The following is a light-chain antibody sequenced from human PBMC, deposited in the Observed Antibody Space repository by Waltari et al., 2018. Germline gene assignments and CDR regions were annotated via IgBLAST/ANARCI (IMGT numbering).Light chain of an antibody. CDR2: DVT. CDR3: CSYAGSATPVL. CDR1: SSDFGDYKY. Sequence: QSALTQAASVSGSPGQSITISCAGTSSDFGDYKYVSWYQQHPGKAPKLMIYDVTRRPSGVSNLFAGSKCASTAVLIISGLQAEDEADYYCCSYAGSATPVLFGGGTKLTVL. J-gene: IGLJ2*01. V-gene: IGLV2-23*02.